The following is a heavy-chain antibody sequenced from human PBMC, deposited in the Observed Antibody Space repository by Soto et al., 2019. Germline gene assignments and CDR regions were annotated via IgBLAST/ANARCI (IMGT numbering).Heavy chain of an antibody. Sequence: GASVQVSCKASGYTFTGYYMHWVRQAPGQGLEWMGWINPNSGGTNYAQKFQGRVTMTRDTSISTAYMELSRLRSDDTAVYYCARDLILPGYSSSWYANYGMDVWGQGTTVTVSS. CDR1: GYTFTGYY. V-gene: IGHV1-2*02. CDR3: ARDLILPGYSSSWYANYGMDV. J-gene: IGHJ6*02. D-gene: IGHD6-13*01. CDR2: INPNSGGT.